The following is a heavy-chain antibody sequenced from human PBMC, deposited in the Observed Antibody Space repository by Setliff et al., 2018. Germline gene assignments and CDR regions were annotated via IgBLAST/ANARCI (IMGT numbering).Heavy chain of an antibody. V-gene: IGHV2-70*11. D-gene: IGHD1-26*01. Sequence: SGPTLVNPTQTLTLTCTFSGFSISTSGMCVSWIRQSPGKAREWRERIDWDDDKYYSTSLKTRLTISKDTSTNQVVLTMTNMDSVDTATYYCARTVRSGSYHYSYMDVWGKGTTVTVSS. CDR2: IDWDDDK. J-gene: IGHJ6*03. CDR1: GFSISTSGMC. CDR3: ARTVRSGSYHYSYMDV.